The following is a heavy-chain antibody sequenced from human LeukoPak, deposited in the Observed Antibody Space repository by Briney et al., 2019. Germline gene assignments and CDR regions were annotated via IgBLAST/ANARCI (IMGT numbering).Heavy chain of an antibody. CDR3: ARLRSGNFDS. D-gene: IGHD1-26*01. CDR2: IYYSGST. V-gene: IGHV4-59*01. Sequence: SETLSLTCTVSGGSISSYYWSWIRQPPGKGLELIGNIYYSGSTNYNPSLKSRVTTSVDTSKNQFSLKLSSVTAADTAVYYCARLRSGNFDSWGQGTLVTVSS. J-gene: IGHJ4*02. CDR1: GGSISSYY.